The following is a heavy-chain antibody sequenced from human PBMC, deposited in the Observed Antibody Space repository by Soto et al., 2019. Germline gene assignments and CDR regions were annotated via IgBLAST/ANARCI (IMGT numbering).Heavy chain of an antibody. CDR2: ISSSSSTR. V-gene: IGHV3-48*01. J-gene: IGHJ6*04. Sequence: GGSLRLSCVASGFTFSSYSMNWVRQAPGKGLEWVSYISSSSSTRYYADSVRGRFTISRDNAKNSLYLQMNSLRAEDTAVYYCASNQESGILWGKGTTVTVSS. CDR3: ASNQESGIL. CDR1: GFTFSSYS. D-gene: IGHD1-26*01.